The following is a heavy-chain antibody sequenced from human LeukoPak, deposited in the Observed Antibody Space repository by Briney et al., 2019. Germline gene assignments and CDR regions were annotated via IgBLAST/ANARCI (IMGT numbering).Heavy chain of an antibody. V-gene: IGHV4-59*08. Sequence: PSETLSLTCTVSGGSISSYYWSWIWQPPGKGLEWIGYIYYSGSTNYNPSLKSRVTISVDTSKNQFSLKLSSVTATDTAVYYCASGSPGAADDYWGQGTLVTVSS. CDR1: GGSISSYY. CDR3: ASGSPGAADDY. J-gene: IGHJ4*02. D-gene: IGHD6-13*01. CDR2: IYYSGST.